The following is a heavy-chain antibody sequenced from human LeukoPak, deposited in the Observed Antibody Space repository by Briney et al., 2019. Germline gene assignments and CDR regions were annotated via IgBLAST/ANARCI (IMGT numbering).Heavy chain of an antibody. CDR1: GYTFTSYG. CDR2: ISAYNGNT. V-gene: IGHV1-18*01. CDR3: ARDPRGYYDSSGDLGFDY. Sequence: ASVKVSCKASGYTFTSYGISWVRQAPGQGLEWMGWISAYNGNTNYAQKLQGRVTMTTDTSTSTAYMELRSLRSDDTAVYYCARDPRGYYDSSGDLGFDYWGQGTLVTVSS. D-gene: IGHD3-22*01. J-gene: IGHJ4*02.